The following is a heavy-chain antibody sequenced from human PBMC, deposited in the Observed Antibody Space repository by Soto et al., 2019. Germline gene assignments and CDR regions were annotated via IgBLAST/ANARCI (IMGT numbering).Heavy chain of an antibody. CDR3: AKVKFDFWDGYEY. J-gene: IGHJ4*02. V-gene: IGHV3-23*01. CDR2: ISGSGGST. Sequence: EVQLLESGGGFVQPGGSLRLSCAASGFSFSTYAMHWVRQAPGKGLEWVSAISGSGGSTYYAASVKGRFTISRDNSKSTLYLQMNSLRAEDTAVYYCAKVKFDFWDGYEYWGQGTLVTVSS. D-gene: IGHD3-3*01. CDR1: GFSFSTYA.